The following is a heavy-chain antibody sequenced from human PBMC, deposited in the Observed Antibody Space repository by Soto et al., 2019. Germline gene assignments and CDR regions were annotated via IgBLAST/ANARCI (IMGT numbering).Heavy chain of an antibody. D-gene: IGHD3-10*01. CDR3: ARGIRRGKLVLVRRGTSLDA. CDR2: INHSGRT. V-gene: IGHV4-34*01. CDR1: GGSFSGCY. J-gene: IGHJ6*02. Sequence: SETLSLACAVYGGSFSGCYWSWIRQPPGKGLEWIGEINHSGRTNYNPSLKSRVTISVDTSKNQFSLKLSSVTAEDTAVHYCARGIRRGKLVLVRRGTSLDAWGQGTT.